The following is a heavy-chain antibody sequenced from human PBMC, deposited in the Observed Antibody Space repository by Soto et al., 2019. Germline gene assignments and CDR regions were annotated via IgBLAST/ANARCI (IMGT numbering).Heavy chain of an antibody. Sequence: SETLSLSCAVYGGSFSGYYWTWIRQPPGTGLEWIGEINHSGSTNYNPSLKSRVTISVDTSKNQFSLKLSSVTAADTAVYYCARHTPAISISDHWGQGTLVTVSS. D-gene: IGHD2-15*01. CDR2: INHSGST. CDR3: ARHTPAISISDH. V-gene: IGHV4-34*01. J-gene: IGHJ4*02. CDR1: GGSFSGYY.